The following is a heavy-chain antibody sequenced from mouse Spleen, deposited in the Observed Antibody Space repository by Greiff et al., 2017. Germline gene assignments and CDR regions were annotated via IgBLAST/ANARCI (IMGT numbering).Heavy chain of an antibody. CDR3: ARGEIYYGYDDWYFDV. Sequence: VQLQQSGAELVRPGSSVKMSCKTSGYTFTSYGINWVKQRPGQGLEWIGYIYIGNGYTEYNEKFKGKATLTSDTSSSTAYMQLSSLTSEDSAIYFCARGEIYYGYDDWYFDVWGTGTTVTVSS. D-gene: IGHD2-2*01. CDR1: GYTFTSYG. J-gene: IGHJ1*03. CDR2: IYIGNGYT. V-gene: IGHV1-58*01.